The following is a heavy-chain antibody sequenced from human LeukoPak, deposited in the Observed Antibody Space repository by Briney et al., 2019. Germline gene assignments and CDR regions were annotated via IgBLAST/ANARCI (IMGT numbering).Heavy chain of an antibody. CDR1: GFTFSSYG. CDR2: ISYDGSNK. J-gene: IGHJ5*02. CDR3: AKNPPTVPTLFDP. D-gene: IGHD4-17*01. V-gene: IGHV3-30*18. Sequence: GGSLRLSCAASGFTFSSYGMHWVRQAPGKGLEWVAVISYDGSNKYYADSVKGRFTISRDNSKNTLYLQMNSLGAEDTAVYYCAKNPPTVPTLFDPWGQGTLVTVSS.